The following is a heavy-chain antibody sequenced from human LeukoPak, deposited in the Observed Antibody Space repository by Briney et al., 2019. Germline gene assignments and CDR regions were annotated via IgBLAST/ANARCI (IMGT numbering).Heavy chain of an antibody. CDR1: GYTLTELS. CDR2: FDPEDGET. CDR3: ATGPGTRTNWFDP. J-gene: IGHJ5*02. V-gene: IGHV1-24*01. D-gene: IGHD2-2*01. Sequence: ASVKVSCKVSGYTLTELSMHWVRQAPGKGLEWMGGFDPEDGETTYAQKFQGRVTMTEDTSTDTAYMELSSLRSEDTAVYYCATGPGTRTNWFDPWGQGTLVTVSS.